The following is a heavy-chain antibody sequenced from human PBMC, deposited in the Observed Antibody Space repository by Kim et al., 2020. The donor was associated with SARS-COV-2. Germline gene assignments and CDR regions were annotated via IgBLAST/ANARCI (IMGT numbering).Heavy chain of an antibody. V-gene: IGHV3-7*03. CDR2: DGSAK. J-gene: IGHJ4*01. Sequence: DGSAKYYVESVKGRFTISRDNAKKSLYLQMNSLRVEDTAVYYCVKGGSDYWGQGTLVTVSS. D-gene: IGHD5-12*01. CDR3: VKGGSDY.